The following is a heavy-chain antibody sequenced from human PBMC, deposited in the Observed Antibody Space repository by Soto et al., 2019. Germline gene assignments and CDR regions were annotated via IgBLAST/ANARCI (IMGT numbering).Heavy chain of an antibody. V-gene: IGHV3-9*01. CDR2: ISWNSGSI. J-gene: IGHJ6*02. D-gene: IGHD2-15*01. CDR3: ARDCSGGSCYPGMDV. Sequence: PGGSLRLSCAASGFTFDDYAMHWVRQAPGKGLEWVSTISWNSGSIGYADSVRGRFTISRDNAKNSVYLQINSLRAEDTAVYFCARDCSGGSCYPGMDVWGQGTTVTVSS. CDR1: GFTFDDYA.